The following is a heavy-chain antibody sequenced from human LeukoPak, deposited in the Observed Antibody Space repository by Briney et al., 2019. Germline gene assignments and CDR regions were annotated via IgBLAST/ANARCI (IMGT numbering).Heavy chain of an antibody. Sequence: GRSLRLSCAASGFALNTYAMHWVRQAPGQGLEWVALIWHDGSHKFYSNSVRGQFTISRDNSKNTVSLQMNNLRPEDTAVYYCAREIFGSGGYPDFWGQGTLVTVSS. J-gene: IGHJ4*02. CDR1: GFALNTYA. V-gene: IGHV3-33*01. D-gene: IGHD3-10*01. CDR2: IWHDGSHK. CDR3: AREIFGSGGYPDF.